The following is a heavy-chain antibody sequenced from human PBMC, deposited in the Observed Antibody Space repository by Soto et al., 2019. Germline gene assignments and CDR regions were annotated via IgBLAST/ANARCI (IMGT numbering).Heavy chain of an antibody. J-gene: IGHJ4*02. CDR3: ARDRDDYGSGNYYNRIDF. V-gene: IGHV1-69*01. D-gene: IGHD3-10*01. CDR2: IIPLFGTP. Sequence: QMQLVQSGAEVKKPGSSVKVSCKASGGIFSTYAISWLRQAPGQGLEWMRGIIPLFGTPNYAQRFQGRVTITADESTRTAYMELSRLRSEDTAVYYCARDRDDYGSGNYYNRIDFWGQGTLVTVSS. CDR1: GGIFSTYA.